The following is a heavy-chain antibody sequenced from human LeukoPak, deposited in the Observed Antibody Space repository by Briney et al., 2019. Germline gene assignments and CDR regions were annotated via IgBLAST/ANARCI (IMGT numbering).Heavy chain of an antibody. CDR2: INTNTGNP. CDR1: GYTFTHYA. D-gene: IGHD2-2*02. Sequence: ASVKVSCKASGYTFTHYAMSWVRQAPGQGLEWMGWINTNTGNPTYAQGFTGRFVFSLDTSVSTAYMELSSLRSEDTAVYYCARGRWTGYCSSTNCYSGLDPWGQGTLVTVSS. J-gene: IGHJ5*02. CDR3: ARGRWTGYCSSTNCYSGLDP. V-gene: IGHV7-4-1*02.